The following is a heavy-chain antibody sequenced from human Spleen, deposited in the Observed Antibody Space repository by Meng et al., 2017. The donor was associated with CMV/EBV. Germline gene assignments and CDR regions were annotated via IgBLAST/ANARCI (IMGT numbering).Heavy chain of an antibody. CDR2: INHSGST. CDR1: GWSFSGYY. CDR3: ASFRNWFDP. J-gene: IGHJ5*02. Sequence: QVQLQQWVAGLLKPSETLCLTCAVYGWSFSGYYWSWIRQPPGKGLEXIGEINHSGSTNYNPSLKSRVTISVDTSKNQFSLKLSSVTAADTAVYYCASFRNWFDPWGQGTLVTVSS. V-gene: IGHV4-34*01.